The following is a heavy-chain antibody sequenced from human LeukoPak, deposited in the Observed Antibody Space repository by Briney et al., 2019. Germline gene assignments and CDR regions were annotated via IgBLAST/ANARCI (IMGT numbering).Heavy chain of an antibody. J-gene: IGHJ4*02. V-gene: IGHV3-21*01. CDR3: ARYTSGFDY. CDR1: GFTFSSCS. CDR2: ISSTTSHI. Sequence: GGSLRLSCAASGFTFSSCSMNWVRQAPGKGLEWVSSISSTTSHIYYADSVKGRFTISRDNAKNSLYLQMNSLRAEDTAVYYCARYTSGFDYWGQGTLVTVSS. D-gene: IGHD6-19*01.